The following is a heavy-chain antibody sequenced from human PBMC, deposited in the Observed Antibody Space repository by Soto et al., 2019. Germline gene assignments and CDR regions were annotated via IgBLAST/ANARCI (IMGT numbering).Heavy chain of an antibody. J-gene: IGHJ4*02. CDR2: TYYRSKWYN. V-gene: IGHV6-1*01. D-gene: IGHD6-6*01. CDR3: ARVSSKIAALQGPAPFDY. CDR1: GDSVSSNSAA. Sequence: PSQTLSLTCAISGDSVSSNSAAWNWIRQSPSRGLEWLGRTYYRSKWYNDYAVSVKSRITINPDTSKNQFSLQLNSVTPEDTAVYYCARVSSKIAALQGPAPFDYRGQGTLVTVSS.